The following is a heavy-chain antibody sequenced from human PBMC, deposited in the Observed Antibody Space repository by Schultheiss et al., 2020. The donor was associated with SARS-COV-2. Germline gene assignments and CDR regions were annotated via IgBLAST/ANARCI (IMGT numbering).Heavy chain of an antibody. CDR1: GFTFSNFW. V-gene: IGHV3-74*01. Sequence: GGSLRLSCAASGFTFSNFWMHWVRQVPGKGLIWVSRMDTDGSTKDYADSVKGRFTISRDNSKNTLYLQMNSLRAEDTAVYYCACTPPFDYWGQGTLVTVSS. J-gene: IGHJ4*02. CDR2: MDTDGSTK. D-gene: IGHD2-15*01. CDR3: ACTPPFDY.